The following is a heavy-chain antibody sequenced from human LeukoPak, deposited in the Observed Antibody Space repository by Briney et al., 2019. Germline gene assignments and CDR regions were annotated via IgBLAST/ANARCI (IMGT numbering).Heavy chain of an antibody. J-gene: IGHJ4*02. V-gene: IGHV3-30*18. CDR2: ILYDGSSK. CDR3: AKGGGYGDYSFDY. CDR1: GFTFSGNG. Sequence: PGGSLRLSCAASGFTFSGNGMHWVRQAPGKGLEWVAVILYDGSSKYYADSVKGRFTISRDNSKNTLYLQMNSLRAEDTAVYYCAKGGGYGDYSFDYWGQGTLVTVSS. D-gene: IGHD4-17*01.